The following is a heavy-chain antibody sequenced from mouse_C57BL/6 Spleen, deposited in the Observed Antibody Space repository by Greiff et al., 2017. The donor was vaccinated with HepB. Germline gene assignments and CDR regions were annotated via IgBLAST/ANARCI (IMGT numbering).Heavy chain of an antibody. Sequence: QVQLQQSGAELARPGASAKMSCKASGYTFTSYTMHWVKQRPGQGLEWIGYINPSSGYTKYNQKFKDKATLTADKSSSTAYMQLSSLTSEDSAVYYWAREGYYGSSVNWYFDVWGTGTTVTVSS. J-gene: IGHJ1*03. D-gene: IGHD1-1*01. CDR2: INPSSGYT. V-gene: IGHV1-4*01. CDR3: AREGYYGSSVNWYFDV. CDR1: GYTFTSYT.